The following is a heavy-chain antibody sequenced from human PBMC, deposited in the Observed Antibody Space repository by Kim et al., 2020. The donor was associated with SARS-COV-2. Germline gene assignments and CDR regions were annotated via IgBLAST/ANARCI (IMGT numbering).Heavy chain of an antibody. CDR2: ISGDGGSR. CDR3: VKESSPVRDYDYVWGNHPYSNYFAY. J-gene: IGHJ4*02. D-gene: IGHD3-16*01. Sequence: GGSLRLSCAVSGFTFDDFAMHWVRQAPGKGLEWVSLISGDGGSRYYGDSVKGRFTISRDNSKNSLYLQMNSLRPEDTALYYCVKESSPVRDYDYVWGNHPYSNYFAYWGQGTLVTVSS. CDR1: GFTFDDFA. V-gene: IGHV3-43*02.